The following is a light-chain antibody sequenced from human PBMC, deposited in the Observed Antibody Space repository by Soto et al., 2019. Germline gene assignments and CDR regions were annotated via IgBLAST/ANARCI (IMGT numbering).Light chain of an antibody. Sequence: QSVLTQPPSASGAPGQLVTISCSGGSSNIGNNAVNWYQQLPQMAPKLLIYNSYQRPSGIPDRFYGSKSGTSASLAISGLQSEDEADYYCAAWDDGLHDYVFGAGTKVTVL. CDR1: SSNIGNNA. J-gene: IGLJ1*01. CDR2: NSY. V-gene: IGLV1-44*01. CDR3: AAWDDGLHDYV.